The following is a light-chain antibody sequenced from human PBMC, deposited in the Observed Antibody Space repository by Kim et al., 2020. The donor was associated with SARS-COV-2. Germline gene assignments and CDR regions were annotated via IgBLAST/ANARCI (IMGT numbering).Light chain of an antibody. CDR1: RSISSD. V-gene: IGKV3-15*01. J-gene: IGKJ1*01. CDR3: QQYNNWWT. CDR2: GAS. Sequence: EIVMTQSPATLSVSPGDRATLSCRASRSISSDLAWYQHKPGQAPKLLIYGASTRATGIPARFSGSGSGTEFTLSISSLQSEDFAVYYCQQYNNWWTFGQGTKV.